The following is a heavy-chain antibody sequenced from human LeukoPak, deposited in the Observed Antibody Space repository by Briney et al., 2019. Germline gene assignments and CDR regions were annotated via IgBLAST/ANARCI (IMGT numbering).Heavy chain of an antibody. D-gene: IGHD3-10*01. Sequence: GGSLRLSCAASGFTFSSYAMSWVRQAPGKGLGWVSAISGSGGSTYYADSVKGRFTISRDNSKNTLYLQMNSLRAEDTAVYYCAKRNYGSGSSGAFDIWGQGTMVTVSS. V-gene: IGHV3-23*01. CDR2: ISGSGGST. J-gene: IGHJ3*02. CDR1: GFTFSSYA. CDR3: AKRNYGSGSSGAFDI.